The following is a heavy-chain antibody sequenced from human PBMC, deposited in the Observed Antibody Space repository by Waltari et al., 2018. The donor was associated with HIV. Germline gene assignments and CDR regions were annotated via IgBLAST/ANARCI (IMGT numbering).Heavy chain of an antibody. CDR1: GFIFKNSA. J-gene: IGHJ4*02. D-gene: IGHD3-22*01. Sequence: EVQLLESGGGLVQPGESLRLSCAASGFIFKNSAMNWVRLVPGKGIGWVTTMTGNSSSTEYGDFLEGPFPNSREKSNKTLFLKRNNPRAAETATSFCAKTVQGSPFYFGSSGFYFWGQGSLVTVAS. CDR2: MTGNSSST. CDR3: AKTVQGSPFYFGSSGFYF. V-gene: IGHV3-23*01.